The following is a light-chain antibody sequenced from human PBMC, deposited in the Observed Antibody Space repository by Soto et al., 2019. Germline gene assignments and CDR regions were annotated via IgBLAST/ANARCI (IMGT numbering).Light chain of an antibody. CDR2: GAS. CDR1: QSVSSN. Sequence: EIVMTQSPATLSVSPGERATLSCRASQSVSSNLAWYQQKPGQAPRLLIYGASTRATGIPARFSGSGSGTEFTLTITILHSEDFAVYYCQHYNHWPPEWTFGQGTKVEIK. J-gene: IGKJ1*01. V-gene: IGKV3-15*01. CDR3: QHYNHWPPEWT.